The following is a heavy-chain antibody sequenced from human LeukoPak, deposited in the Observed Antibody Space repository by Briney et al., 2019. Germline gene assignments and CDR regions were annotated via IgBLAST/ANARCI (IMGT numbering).Heavy chain of an antibody. J-gene: IGHJ4*02. D-gene: IGHD1-7*01. CDR1: GFTFSTSW. Sequence: PGGSLRLSCAASGFTFSTSWMSWVRQAPGKGLEWVAQTKQDGSEKYYVDSVKGRFTTSRDKNSLFLQMNSVRAEDTAVYYCVGWGISGITNHWGQGTLVTVSS. V-gene: IGHV3-7*01. CDR2: TKQDGSEK. CDR3: VGWGISGITNH.